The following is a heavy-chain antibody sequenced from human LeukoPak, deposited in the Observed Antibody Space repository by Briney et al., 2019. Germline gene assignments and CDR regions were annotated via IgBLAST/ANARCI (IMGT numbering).Heavy chain of an antibody. CDR1: GYTFNDRN. CDR3: ARGSGGWFDP. J-gene: IGHJ5*02. V-gene: IGHV1-2*02. D-gene: IGHD3-10*01. Sequence: ASVKVSCKASGYTFNDRNVHWVRQAPGQGLEWMGFISPKSGGTTCAREFQGRVIMTTDTSINTAYMDLSSLRSDDTAVYYCARGSGGWFDPWGQGMLVIVSS. CDR2: ISPKSGGT.